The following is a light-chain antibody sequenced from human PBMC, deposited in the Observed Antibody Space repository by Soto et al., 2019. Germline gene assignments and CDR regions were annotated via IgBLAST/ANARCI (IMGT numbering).Light chain of an antibody. CDR1: SSDIGGYHY. Sequence: QSALTQPASVSGSPGQSITISCTGTSSDIGGYHYIPWYQQHPGKAPKLTIYEVSNRPSGVTNPFSGSKSANTASLTISGLLSEDEAGYYCTPYTSSNTNEVFRTGPKVPVL. CDR2: EVS. V-gene: IGLV2-14*01. CDR3: TPYTSSNTNEV. J-gene: IGLJ1*01.